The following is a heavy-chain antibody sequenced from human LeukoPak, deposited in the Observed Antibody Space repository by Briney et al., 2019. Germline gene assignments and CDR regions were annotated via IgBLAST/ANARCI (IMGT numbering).Heavy chain of an antibody. CDR2: VYNSGDT. V-gene: IGHV4-59*08. CDR3: ARLKLGAYFDL. CDR1: GGSTSSDY. D-gene: IGHD3-16*01. J-gene: IGHJ2*01. Sequence: SETLSLTCTVSGGSTSSDYWSWIRQSPGKGLEWVGYVYNSGDTGKNPSLKSRVSILLDTSKNHCSLKLTSVSAAHPAVYYCARLKLGAYFDLWGRGTLVTVSS.